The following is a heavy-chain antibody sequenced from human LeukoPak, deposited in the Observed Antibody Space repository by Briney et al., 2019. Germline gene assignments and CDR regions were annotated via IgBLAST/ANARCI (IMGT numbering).Heavy chain of an antibody. CDR2: MYHAGSNK. CDR1: GCAFSTDG. V-gene: IGHV3-33*08. CDR3: ARDWVAYGSGSSPLDY. J-gene: IGHJ4*02. Sequence: PGRSLRLSCAVSGCAFSTDGKHWVRHPPGKGLELESFMYHAGSNKFYADSVKGRFTISRDNSKNTLYLQVNSLRAEDTAVYYCARDWVAYGSGSSPLDYWGEGTLVTVPS. D-gene: IGHD3-10*01.